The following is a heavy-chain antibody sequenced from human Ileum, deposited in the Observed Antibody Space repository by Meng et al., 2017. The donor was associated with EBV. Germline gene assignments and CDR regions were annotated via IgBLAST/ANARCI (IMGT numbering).Heavy chain of an antibody. CDR3: ATSRIAKFDR. J-gene: IGHJ5*02. CDR2: TYRRSRWYY. Sequence: QLQDSGPGLGPPFTSLSLPYVISGDSVSSDKTAWNWIRQSPSRGLEWLGRTYRRSRWYYDYALSVKSRINISPYTSKNQVSLQLNSVTDEDTGIYYCATSRIAKFDRWGQGTLVTVSS. V-gene: IGHV6-1*01. CDR1: GDSVSSDKTA.